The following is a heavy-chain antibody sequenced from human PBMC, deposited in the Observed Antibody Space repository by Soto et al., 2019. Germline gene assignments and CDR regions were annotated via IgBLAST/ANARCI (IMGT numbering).Heavy chain of an antibody. CDR3: ARELVSYYYGSGSSIGMDV. J-gene: IGHJ6*02. CDR1: GGTFSSYT. D-gene: IGHD3-10*01. CDR2: IIPILGIA. V-gene: IGHV1-69*08. Sequence: QVQLVQSGAEVKKPGSSVKVSCKASGGTFSSYTISWVRQAPGQGLEWMGRIIPILGIANYAQKFQGRVTITADKSTSTAYMELSSLRSEDTAVHYWARELVSYYYGSGSSIGMDVWGQGTTVTVSS.